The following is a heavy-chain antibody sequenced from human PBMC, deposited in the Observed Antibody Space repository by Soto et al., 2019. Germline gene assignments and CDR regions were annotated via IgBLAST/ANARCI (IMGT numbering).Heavy chain of an antibody. V-gene: IGHV1-18*01. J-gene: IGHJ6*03. Sequence: QVQLVQSGAEVKKPGASVKVSCKASGYTFTSYGISWVRQAPGQGLEWMGWISAYNGNTNYAQKLQDRVTMTTDTSTSTAYMELRSLRSDDTAVYYCARGTTAGSNRYYYYYYMDVWGKGTTVTVSS. CDR1: GYTFTSYG. CDR3: ARGTTAGSNRYYYYYYMDV. D-gene: IGHD6-13*01. CDR2: ISAYNGNT.